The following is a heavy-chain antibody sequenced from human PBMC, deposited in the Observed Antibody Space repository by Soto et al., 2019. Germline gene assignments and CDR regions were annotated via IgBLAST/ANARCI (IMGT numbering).Heavy chain of an antibody. CDR2: IYYSGST. CDR3: ARRYGYSFDY. J-gene: IGHJ4*02. V-gene: IGHV4-59*08. D-gene: IGHD1-1*01. CDR1: GGSISSYY. Sequence: QVQLQESGPGLVKPSETLSLTCTVSGGSISSYYWSWIRQPPGKGLEWIGYIYYSGSTNYNPSLXGXGXIXXDTSKNQFALKLSSVTAADTAVYYCARRYGYSFDYWGQGTLVTVSS.